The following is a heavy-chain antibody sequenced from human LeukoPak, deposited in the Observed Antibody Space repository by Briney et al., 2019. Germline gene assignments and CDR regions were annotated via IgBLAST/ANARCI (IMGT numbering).Heavy chain of an antibody. CDR1: GFTFSSYA. CDR3: AKNTVKVTTIRRVPHYMDA. CDR2: ISGRGGRT. D-gene: IGHD5-12*01. J-gene: IGHJ6*03. Sequence: GGSLRLSCAAPGFTFSSYAMSWVRQAPGKGLEWVSAISGRGGRTYYAHSVKGRFTISRDNSKNTLSLQMTSLRAEDTAVYYCAKNTVKVTTIRRVPHYMDACGKGTTVTMSS. V-gene: IGHV3-23*01.